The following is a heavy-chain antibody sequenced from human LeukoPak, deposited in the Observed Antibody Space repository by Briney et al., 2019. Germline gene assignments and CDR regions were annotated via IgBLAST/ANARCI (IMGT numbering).Heavy chain of an antibody. CDR1: GFTFSTYA. CDR3: AKTVRYSSRGDFDY. J-gene: IGHJ4*02. Sequence: GGSLRLSCAASGFTFSTYAMHWVRQAPGKGLEWVAVISYEGSNEYYADSVKGRFTISRDNSKNTLYLHMNSLRAEDTAVYYCAKTVRYSSRGDFDYWGQGTLVTVSS. V-gene: IGHV3-30-3*02. CDR2: ISYEGSNE. D-gene: IGHD6-13*01.